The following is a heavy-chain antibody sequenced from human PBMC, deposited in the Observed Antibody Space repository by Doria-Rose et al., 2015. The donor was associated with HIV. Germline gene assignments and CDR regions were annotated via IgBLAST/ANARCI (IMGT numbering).Heavy chain of an antibody. CDR1: GFTFSAYD. D-gene: IGHD6-13*01. J-gene: IGHJ4*02. Sequence: GGGVVQPGKSLRLSCAASGFTFSAYDMHWVRQAPGKGLEWVAVISFDGSHKYYADSVRGRFTISRDNSKNTLFLHMNSLGAEDTSVYYCAKVGSKSFPYFDFWGRGTLVTVSS. V-gene: IGHV3-30*18. CDR3: AKVGSKSFPYFDF. CDR2: ISFDGSHK.